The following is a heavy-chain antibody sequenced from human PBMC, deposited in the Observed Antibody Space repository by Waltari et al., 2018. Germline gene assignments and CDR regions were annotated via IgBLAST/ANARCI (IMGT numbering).Heavy chain of an antibody. J-gene: IGHJ4*02. Sequence: QLQESGPGLMKPSGTLSLSCAVSGDSVSISYWWSWVRQSPQTGLEWIGQVHGSGRANYNPSFASRVTLSLDTSNNQFSLEVTSATAADTAVYFCARDHGRGLYLDTWGPGTLVTVSP. CDR2: VHGSGRA. CDR3: ARDHGRGLYLDT. D-gene: IGHD2-15*01. CDR1: GDSVSISYW. V-gene: IGHV4-4*02.